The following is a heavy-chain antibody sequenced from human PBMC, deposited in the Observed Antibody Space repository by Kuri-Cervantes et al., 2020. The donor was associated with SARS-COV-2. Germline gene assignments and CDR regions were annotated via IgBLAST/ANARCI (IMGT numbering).Heavy chain of an antibody. V-gene: IGHV3-33*08. CDR3: ARDLHCSSTSCYSPWFDP. D-gene: IGHD2-2*01. CDR1: GFTFSSYG. CDR2: IWYDGSNK. Sequence: GGSLRLSCAASGFTFSSYGMHWVRQAPGKGLEWVAVIWYDGSNKYYADSVKGRFTISRDNSKNTLYLQMNSLRAEDTAVYYCARDLHCSSTSCYSPWFDPWGQGTLVTVSS. J-gene: IGHJ5*02.